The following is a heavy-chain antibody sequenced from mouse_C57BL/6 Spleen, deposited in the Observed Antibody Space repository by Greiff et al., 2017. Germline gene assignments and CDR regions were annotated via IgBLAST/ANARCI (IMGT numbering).Heavy chain of an antibody. CDR3: ARTTTDWYFEV. CDR2: IHPNSGST. CDR1: GYTFTSYW. J-gene: IGHJ1*03. Sequence: QVQLQQPGAELVKPGASVKLSCKASGYTFTSYWMHWVKQRPGQGLEWIGMIHPNSGSTNYNEKFKSKATLTVDKCSSTAYMQLSSLTSEDSAVYYCARTTTDWYFEVWGTGTTVTVSS. V-gene: IGHV1-64*01. D-gene: IGHD1-1*01.